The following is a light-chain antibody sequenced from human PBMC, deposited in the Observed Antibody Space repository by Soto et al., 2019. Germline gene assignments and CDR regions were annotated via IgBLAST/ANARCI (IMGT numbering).Light chain of an antibody. CDR1: QSVSSTY. CDR2: GAS. CDR3: QQYGNSLFT. V-gene: IGKV3-20*01. J-gene: IGKJ3*01. Sequence: ETVLTQSPGTLSLSPWERATLSCRASQSVSSTYLAWYQQKPGQAPRLLIYGASSRATGIPDRFSGSGSGSDFTLTISRLEPEDFAVYYCQQYGNSLFTFGPGTKVDIK.